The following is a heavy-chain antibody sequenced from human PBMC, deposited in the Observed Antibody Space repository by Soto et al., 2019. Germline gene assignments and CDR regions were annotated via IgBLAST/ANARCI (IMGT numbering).Heavy chain of an antibody. V-gene: IGHV3-23*01. CDR3: AKGGDYGSGLFDP. D-gene: IGHD3-10*01. CDR1: GFTFSSYA. J-gene: IGHJ5*02. CDR2: ISGSGGST. Sequence: EVHLLESGGGLVQPGGSLRLSCAASGFTFSSYAMSWVRQAPGKGLEWVSAISGSGGSTYYADSVKGRFTISRDNSKNTLYLQMTRLRAEDTAVYYCAKGGDYGSGLFDPWGQGTLVTVSS.